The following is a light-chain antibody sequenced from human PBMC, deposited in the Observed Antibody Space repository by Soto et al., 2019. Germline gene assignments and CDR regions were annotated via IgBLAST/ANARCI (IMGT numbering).Light chain of an antibody. CDR2: SNN. CDR3: AAWDDSLNGFWV. V-gene: IGLV1-44*01. Sequence: QSVLTQPPSASGTPGQGVTISCSGSSSNIGSNTVNWYQQLPGTAPKLLIYSNNQRPSGVPDRFSGSKSGTSASLAISGLQSEDGADYYCAAWDDSLNGFWVFGGGTKVTVL. J-gene: IGLJ3*02. CDR1: SSNIGSNT.